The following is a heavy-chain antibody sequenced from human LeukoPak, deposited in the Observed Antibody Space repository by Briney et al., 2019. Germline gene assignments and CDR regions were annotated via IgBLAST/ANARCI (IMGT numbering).Heavy chain of an antibody. D-gene: IGHD3-10*01. CDR3: ATRPTWGGY. V-gene: IGHV3-48*03. CDR1: GFTFSTYE. J-gene: IGHJ4*02. Sequence: PGGSLRLSCAASGFTFSTYEMHWVRQAPGKGLEWVSYISSSETTIYYADSVKGRFTISRDNAKNSLFLQMNSLRAEDTAVYYCATRPTWGGYWGQGTLVTASS. CDR2: ISSSETTI.